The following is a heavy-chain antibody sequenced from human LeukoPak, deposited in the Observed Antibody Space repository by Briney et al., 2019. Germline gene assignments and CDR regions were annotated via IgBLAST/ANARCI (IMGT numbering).Heavy chain of an antibody. V-gene: IGHV3-30*02. D-gene: IGHD4-17*01. Sequence: PGGSLRLSCAASGFTFSSYGMHWVRQAPGKGLEWVAFIRYDGSNKYYADSVKGRFTISRDNSKNTLYLQMNSLRAEDTAVYYCAKGEDPVTPDDELFDYWGQGTLVTVSS. CDR2: IRYDGSNK. CDR3: AKGEDPVTPDDELFDY. J-gene: IGHJ4*02. CDR1: GFTFSSYG.